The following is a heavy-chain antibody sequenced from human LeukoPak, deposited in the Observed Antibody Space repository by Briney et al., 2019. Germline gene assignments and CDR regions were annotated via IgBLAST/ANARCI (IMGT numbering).Heavy chain of an antibody. Sequence: GESLKISCQGSGYSFRTYWIGWLRQMPGKGLEWVGIIYPGDSDTRYSPSFQGQVTFSADKSINTAYLHWSSLRASDTAIYYCARQMVTPVPAAAFDIWGQGTMVTVSS. J-gene: IGHJ3*02. D-gene: IGHD2-21*02. V-gene: IGHV5-51*01. CDR2: IYPGDSDT. CDR1: GYSFRTYW. CDR3: ARQMVTPVPAAAFDI.